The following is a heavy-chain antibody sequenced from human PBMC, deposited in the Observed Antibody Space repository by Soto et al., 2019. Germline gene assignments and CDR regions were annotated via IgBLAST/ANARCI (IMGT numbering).Heavy chain of an antibody. J-gene: IGHJ6*02. Sequence: SETLSLTCTVSGGSISSGDYYWSWIRQPPGKGLEWIGYIYYSGSTYYNPSLKRRVTISVDTSKNQFSLKLSSVTAADTAVYYCARVLTEKTGTTPRDYYYYYYGMDVWGQGTTVTVSS. CDR2: IYYSGST. CDR3: ARVLTEKTGTTPRDYYYYYYGMDV. V-gene: IGHV4-30-4*01. D-gene: IGHD1-7*01. CDR1: GGSISSGDYY.